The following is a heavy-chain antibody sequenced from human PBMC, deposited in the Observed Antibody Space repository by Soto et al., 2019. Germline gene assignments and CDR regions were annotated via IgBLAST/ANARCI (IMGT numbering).Heavy chain of an antibody. CDR2: FLPVFTTA. CDR3: ARDGVDVSRTTVRHGALDI. J-gene: IGHJ3*02. CDR1: GGSFNTYG. D-gene: IGHD4-17*01. Sequence: QVQLVQSGAEVKKPGSSVKVSCKASGGSFNTYGISWVRQAPGQGLEWMGGFLPVFTTAKYAQKFQGRVSITADESTYTAYMELSSLRSEDTAVYSCARDGVDVSRTTVRHGALDIWGQGTVVTVSS. V-gene: IGHV1-69*01.